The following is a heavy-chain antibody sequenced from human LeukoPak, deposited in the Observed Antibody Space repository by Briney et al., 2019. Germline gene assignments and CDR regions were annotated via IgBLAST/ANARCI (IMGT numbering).Heavy chain of an antibody. J-gene: IGHJ4*02. CDR3: ATAIAAAGSLDY. D-gene: IGHD6-13*01. CDR1: GYTLTELS. CDR2: FDPEDGET. Sequence: ASVKVSCKVSGYTLTELSMHWVRQAPGKGLEWMGGFDPEDGETIYAQKFQGRVTMTEDTSTDTAYMELSSLRPEDTAVYYCATAIAAAGSLDYWGQGTLVTVSS. V-gene: IGHV1-24*01.